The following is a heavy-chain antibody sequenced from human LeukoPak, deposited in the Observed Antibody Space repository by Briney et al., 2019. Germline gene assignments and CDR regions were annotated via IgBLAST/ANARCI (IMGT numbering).Heavy chain of an antibody. D-gene: IGHD3-16*02. Sequence: SVKLSCKASGGTFSSYAISWVRQAPGQGLEWMGGIIPIFGTANYAQKFQCRVTITADESTSTAYMELSSLRSEDTAVYYCARARASYVWGSYRYRDAFDIWGQGTMVTVSS. J-gene: IGHJ3*02. CDR2: IIPIFGTA. V-gene: IGHV1-69*13. CDR3: ARARASYVWGSYRYRDAFDI. CDR1: GGTFSSYA.